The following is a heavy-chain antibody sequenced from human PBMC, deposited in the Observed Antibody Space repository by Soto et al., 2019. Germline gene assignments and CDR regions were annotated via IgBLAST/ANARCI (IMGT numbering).Heavy chain of an antibody. J-gene: IGHJ6*02. D-gene: IGHD3-9*01. CDR1: GYTFTGYY. CDR2: INPNSGGT. CDR3: ARSGLRYFDPNYYYYYGMDV. Sequence: ASVKVSCKASGYTFTGYYMHWVRRAPGQGLEWMGWINPNSGGTNYAQKFQGWVTMTRDTSISTAYMELSRLRSDDTAVYYCARSGLRYFDPNYYYYYGMDVWGQGTTVTVSS. V-gene: IGHV1-2*04.